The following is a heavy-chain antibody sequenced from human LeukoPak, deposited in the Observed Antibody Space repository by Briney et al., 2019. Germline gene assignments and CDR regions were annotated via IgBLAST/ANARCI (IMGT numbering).Heavy chain of an antibody. D-gene: IGHD1-26*01. J-gene: IGHJ4*02. V-gene: IGHV4-4*07. CDR1: GGSISSYY. Sequence: SETLSLTCTVSGGSISSYYWSWIRQPAGKGLEWIGRIYTSGSTNYNASLKSRVSISVDTSKNQFSLKLSSVTAADTAVFYCAGENSGSYRECHYWGQGTLVTFSS. CDR2: IYTSGST. CDR3: AGENSGSYRECHY.